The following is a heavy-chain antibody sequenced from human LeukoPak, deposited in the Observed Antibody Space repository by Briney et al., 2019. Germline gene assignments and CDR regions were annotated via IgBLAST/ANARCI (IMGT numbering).Heavy chain of an antibody. V-gene: IGHV3-23*01. Sequence: GGSLRLSCAASGFTFSTYTMNWVRQAPGRGLEWVSAISGSGDNTYYADSVKGRFTISRDNSKNTLYLQMHSLRAEDTAVYYCAKGRVFGVIISSYYFDYWGQGTLVTVSS. J-gene: IGHJ4*02. CDR1: GFTFSTYT. CDR3: AKGRVFGVIISSYYFDY. CDR2: ISGSGDNT. D-gene: IGHD3-3*01.